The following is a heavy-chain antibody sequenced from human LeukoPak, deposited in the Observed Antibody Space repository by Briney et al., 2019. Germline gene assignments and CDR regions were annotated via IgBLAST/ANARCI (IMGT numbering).Heavy chain of an antibody. D-gene: IGHD5-18*01. CDR3: AREAYSYGHFFDY. J-gene: IGHJ4*02. Sequence: GASVKVSCKASGYTFTSYYMHWVRQAPGQGLEWMGWINPNSGGTNYAQKFQGRVTMTRDTSISTAYMELSRLRSDDTAVYYCAREAYSYGHFFDYWGQGTLVTVSS. V-gene: IGHV1-2*02. CDR2: INPNSGGT. CDR1: GYTFTSYY.